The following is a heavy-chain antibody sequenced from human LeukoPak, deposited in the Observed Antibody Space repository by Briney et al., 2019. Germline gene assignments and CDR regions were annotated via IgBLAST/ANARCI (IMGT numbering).Heavy chain of an antibody. CDR1: GYTFTSYG. V-gene: IGHV1-18*01. CDR2: ISAYNGNT. CDR3: ARWYYDILTGYYNIVQFDY. J-gene: IGHJ4*02. Sequence: GASVKVSCKASGYTFTSYGISWVRQAPGQGLEWMGWISAYNGNTNCAQKLQGRVTMTTDTSTSTAYMELRSLRSDDTAVYYCARWYYDILTGYYNIVQFDYWGQGTLVTVSS. D-gene: IGHD3-9*01.